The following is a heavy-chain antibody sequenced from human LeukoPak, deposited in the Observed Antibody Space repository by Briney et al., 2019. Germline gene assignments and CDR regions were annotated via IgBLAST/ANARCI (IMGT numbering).Heavy chain of an antibody. J-gene: IGHJ5*02. Sequence: SETLSLTCTVSGGSISSHYWRWIRQPPGKGLEWIGYIYYSGSTNYNPSLKSQVTISVDTSKNQFSLKLSSVTAADTAVYYCARHGLFGVVSPNWFDPWGQGTLVTVSS. CDR3: ARHGLFGVVSPNWFDP. CDR1: GGSISSHY. CDR2: IYYSGST. D-gene: IGHD3-3*01. V-gene: IGHV4-59*08.